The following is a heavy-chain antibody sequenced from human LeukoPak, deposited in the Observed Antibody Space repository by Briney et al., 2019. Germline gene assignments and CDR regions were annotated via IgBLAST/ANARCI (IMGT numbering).Heavy chain of an antibody. J-gene: IGHJ4*02. CDR1: GFTFSSYA. D-gene: IGHD3-16*01. CDR2: IKNSGGST. Sequence: GGSLRLSCAASGFTFSSYAMSWVRQAPGKGLEWVSGIKNSGGSTDYADSVKGRFTISRDNSKNTLYLEMSSLRVEDTAIYYCAKWPEGAMDYFDYWGQGTLVTVSS. CDR3: AKWPEGAMDYFDY. V-gene: IGHV3-23*01.